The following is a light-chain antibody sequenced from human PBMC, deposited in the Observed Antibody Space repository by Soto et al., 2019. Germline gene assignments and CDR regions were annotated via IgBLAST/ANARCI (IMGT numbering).Light chain of an antibody. CDR3: CSYAGSYTLYV. V-gene: IGLV2-11*01. Sequence: QSVLTQPRSVSGSPGQSVTISCTGISSDVGGYNYVSWYQQHPGKAPKLMIYDVSKRPSGVPDRFSGSKSGNTASLTISGLQAEDEADYYCCSYAGSYTLYVFGTGTKLTVL. J-gene: IGLJ1*01. CDR2: DVS. CDR1: SSDVGGYNY.